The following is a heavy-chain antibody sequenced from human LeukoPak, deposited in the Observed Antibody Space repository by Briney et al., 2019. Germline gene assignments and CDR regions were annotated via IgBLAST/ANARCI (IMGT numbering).Heavy chain of an antibody. CDR2: IEQDGSEK. Sequence: GGSLRLSCAASGFSFTTSWMSWVRQAPGKGLEWVASIEQDGSEKYYVDSVKGRFTISRDNAKNSLFLQMNSLRAEDTAEYYCAKGHTSLAPGGQGALVTVSS. J-gene: IGHJ4*02. CDR3: AKGHTSLAP. V-gene: IGHV3-7*01. CDR1: GFSFTTSW. D-gene: IGHD5-18*01.